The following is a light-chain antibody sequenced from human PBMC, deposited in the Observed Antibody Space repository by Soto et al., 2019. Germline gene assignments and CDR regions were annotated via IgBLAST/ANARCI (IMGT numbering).Light chain of an antibody. J-gene: IGKJ1*01. CDR1: EGVGSS. CDR2: GES. Sequence: ETVMTQSPATLSVSPGERVTLSCRASEGVGSSLAWYQQKPGQAPRVLIYGESTTAPGIPDRFSGSGSGTELNLTITRLQSEDFAVYYCQQFHNWPRTFGQGTKVDIK. V-gene: IGKV3-15*01. CDR3: QQFHNWPRT.